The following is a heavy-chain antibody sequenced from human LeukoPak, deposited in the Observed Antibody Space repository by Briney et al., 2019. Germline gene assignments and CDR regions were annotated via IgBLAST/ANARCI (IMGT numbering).Heavy chain of an antibody. J-gene: IGHJ5*02. Sequence: SETLSLTCTVSGDSISTYYWNWIRQPAGKGLEWIGRIYASGNTNYNPSLKSRVTMSLDTSKNQFSLNLSSVTAADTAMYYCAKKALPGNWIDRWGQGTLVTVSS. CDR3: AKKALPGNWIDR. CDR2: IYASGNT. CDR1: GDSISTYY. V-gene: IGHV4-4*07.